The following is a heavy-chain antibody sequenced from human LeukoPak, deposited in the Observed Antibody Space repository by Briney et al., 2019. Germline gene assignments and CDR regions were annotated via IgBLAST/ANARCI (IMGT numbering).Heavy chain of an antibody. V-gene: IGHV4-34*01. CDR2: INHSGST. CDR3: ARMLPAAGTTDY. Sequence: SETLSLTCAVYGGSFSGYYWSWIRQPPGKGLEWIGEINHSGSTNYNPSLKSRVTISVDTSKNQFSLKLSSVTAADAAVYYCARMLPAAGTTDYWGQGTLVTVSS. J-gene: IGHJ4*02. D-gene: IGHD6-13*01. CDR1: GGSFSGYY.